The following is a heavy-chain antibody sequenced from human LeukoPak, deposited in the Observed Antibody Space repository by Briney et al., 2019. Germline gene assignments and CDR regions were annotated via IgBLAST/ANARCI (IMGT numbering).Heavy chain of an antibody. CDR1: GYTLTELS. CDR2: FDPEDGET. J-gene: IGHJ6*02. Sequence: ASVKVSCKVSGYTLTELSMHWVRQAPGKGLEWMGGFDPEDGETIYAQKFQGRVTITADESTSTAYMELSSLRSEDTAVYYCARARGSSVYYYYYGMDVWGQGTTVTVSS. D-gene: IGHD6-13*01. CDR3: ARARGSSVYYYYYGMDV. V-gene: IGHV1-24*01.